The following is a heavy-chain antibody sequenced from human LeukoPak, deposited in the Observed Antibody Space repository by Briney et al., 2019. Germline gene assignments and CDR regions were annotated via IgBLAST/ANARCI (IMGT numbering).Heavy chain of an antibody. CDR3: ARGAAMYYFDY. D-gene: IGHD2-2*01. Sequence: SETLSLTCAISGGSITSSNWWTWVRQPPGKGLEWVGEIYLRGNTNYNPSLESRVSTSVDESKTQLSLRLESVTAADTAVYYCARGAAMYYFDYRGQGTLVTVSS. J-gene: IGHJ4*02. CDR2: IYLRGNT. V-gene: IGHV4-4*02. CDR1: GGSITSSNW.